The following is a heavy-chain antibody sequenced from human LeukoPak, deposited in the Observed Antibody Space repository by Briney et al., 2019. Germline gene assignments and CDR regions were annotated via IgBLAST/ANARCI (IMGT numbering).Heavy chain of an antibody. D-gene: IGHD6-13*01. CDR1: GFSLSTSGVG. V-gene: IGHV2-5*02. J-gene: IGHJ4*02. CDR2: IYWDDDK. CDR3: AHSSSGWSRWAYYFDY. Sequence: GSGPTLVKPTQTLTLTCTFSGFSLSTSGVGVGWIRQPPGKALEWLALIYWDDDKRYSPSLKSRLTITKDTSKNQVVLTMTNMDPVDTATYYCAHSSSGWSRWAYYFDYWGQGTLVTVSS.